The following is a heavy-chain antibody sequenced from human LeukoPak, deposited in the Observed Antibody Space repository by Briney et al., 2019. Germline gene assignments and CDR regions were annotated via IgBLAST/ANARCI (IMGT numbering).Heavy chain of an antibody. CDR2: INHSGST. J-gene: IGHJ4*02. Sequence: SETLSLTCAVYGGPFSGYYWSWIRQPPGKGLEWIGEINHSGSTNYNPSLKSRVTISVDTSKNQFSLKLSSVTAADTAVYYCARGLLEPPFDYWGQGTLVTVSS. V-gene: IGHV4-34*01. D-gene: IGHD1-1*01. CDR1: GGPFSGYY. CDR3: ARGLLEPPFDY.